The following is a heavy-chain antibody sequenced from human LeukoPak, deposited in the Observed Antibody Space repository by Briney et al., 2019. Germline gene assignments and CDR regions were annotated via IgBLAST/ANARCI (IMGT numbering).Heavy chain of an antibody. CDR3: ARVKGQQLEFDY. V-gene: IGHV1-69*06. Sequence: GASVKVSCKASGGTFSSYAISWVRQAPGQGLEWMGGIIPIFGTANYAQKFQGRVTITADKSTSTAYMKLSSLRSEDTAVYYCARVKGQQLEFDYWGQGTLVTVSS. D-gene: IGHD6-13*01. CDR1: GGTFSSYA. J-gene: IGHJ4*02. CDR2: IIPIFGTA.